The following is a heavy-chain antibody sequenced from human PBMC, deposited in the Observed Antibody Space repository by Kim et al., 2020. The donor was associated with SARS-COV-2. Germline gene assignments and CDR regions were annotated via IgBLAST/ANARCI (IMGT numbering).Heavy chain of an antibody. CDR1: GYTFTGYY. CDR2: IDPKSGGT. D-gene: IGHD3-3*01. Sequence: ASVKVSCKASGYTFTGYYIQWVRQAPGQGLEWMGRIDPKSGGTNYAQKFRGRVTMTRDTSISTAYTDLTSLTSDDTAVYFCARDARVSADYWGQGALVTV. J-gene: IGHJ4*02. CDR3: ARDARVSADY. V-gene: IGHV1-2*06.